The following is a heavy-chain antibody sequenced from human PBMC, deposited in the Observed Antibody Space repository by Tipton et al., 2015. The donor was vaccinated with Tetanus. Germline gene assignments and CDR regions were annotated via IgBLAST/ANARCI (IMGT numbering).Heavy chain of an antibody. V-gene: IGHV4-59*02. CDR3: SRVSRRNFYFDY. J-gene: IGHJ4*02. CDR1: GDSGSRHY. Sequence: TLSLTCSVSGDSGSRHYWSWIRQPPGKGLEWLAYVSYSGRTNSNYSLKSRITISQNTSKNQFSLRLTSVTAADTAVYYCSRVSRRNFYFDYWGPGAQVTVSS. D-gene: IGHD2/OR15-2a*01. CDR2: VSYSGRT.